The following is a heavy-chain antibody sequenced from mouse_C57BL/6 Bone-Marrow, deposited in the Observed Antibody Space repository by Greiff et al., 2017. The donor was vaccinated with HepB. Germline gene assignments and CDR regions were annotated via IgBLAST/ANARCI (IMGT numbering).Heavy chain of an antibody. J-gene: IGHJ2*01. CDR1: GFSLTNYG. CDR2: IWSGGSP. V-gene: IGHV2-2*01. Sequence: QVQLQQSGPGLVQPSQSLSITCTVSGFSLTNYGVHWVRQSPGKGLEWLGAIWSGGSPDYNAAFISRLSISKDNSESQVFFKMNSLQADETAIYYCARMAYYSNSNYFDNWGQGTTLTVSS. D-gene: IGHD2-5*01. CDR3: ARMAYYSNSNYFDN.